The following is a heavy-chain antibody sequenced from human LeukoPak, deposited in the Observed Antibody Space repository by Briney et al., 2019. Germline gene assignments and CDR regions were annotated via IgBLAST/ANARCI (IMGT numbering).Heavy chain of an antibody. D-gene: IGHD5-24*01. Sequence: TLGDYYMTWFRQPPGKGPEWVGTIYNADNTYYNPSLTSRVTISMDTTKNQFSLKVTSVTAADTAVYFCARGIDAYKVGNKWGQGLLVTVSS. CDR1: TLGDYY. CDR2: IYNADNT. CDR3: ARGIDAYKVGNK. J-gene: IGHJ4*02. V-gene: IGHV4-39*07.